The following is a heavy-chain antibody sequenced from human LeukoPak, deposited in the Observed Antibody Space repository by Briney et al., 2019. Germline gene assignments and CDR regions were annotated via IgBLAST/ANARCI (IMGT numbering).Heavy chain of an antibody. V-gene: IGHV3-33*03. CDR3: ARMSRYGLDY. J-gene: IGHJ4*02. D-gene: IGHD3-16*01. Sequence: GSLRLSCAASGFTFSSYGMHWVRQAPGKGLEWEAVIWYDGRNKFYADSLKGRFTISRDNSKNTLYLQMNSLRPEDTAVYYCARMSRYGLDYWGQGTLVTVSS. CDR1: GFTFSSYG. CDR2: IWYDGRNK.